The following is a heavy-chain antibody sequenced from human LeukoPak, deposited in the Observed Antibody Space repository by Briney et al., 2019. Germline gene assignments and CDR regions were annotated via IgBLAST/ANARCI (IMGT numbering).Heavy chain of an antibody. V-gene: IGHV3-23*01. CDR2: ISGNGGYT. Sequence: GGSLRLSCAASGFTFSSYAMSWVRQAPGKGLEWVSGISGNGGYTYYADSVKGRFTISRDNAKNSLYLQMNSLRAEDTAVYYCARDEYYYDSSGYYVPLGAFDIWGQGTMVTVSS. CDR1: GFTFSSYA. CDR3: ARDEYYYDSSGYYVPLGAFDI. D-gene: IGHD3-22*01. J-gene: IGHJ3*02.